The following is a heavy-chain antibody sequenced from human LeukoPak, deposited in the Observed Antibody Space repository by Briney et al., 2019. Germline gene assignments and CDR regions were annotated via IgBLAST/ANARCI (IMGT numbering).Heavy chain of an antibody. V-gene: IGHV4-34*01. CDR2: INHSGST. J-gene: IGHJ4*02. Sequence: PSETLSLTCAVYGGSFSGYYWSWIRQPPGKGLEWIGEINHSGSTNYNPSLKSRVTISVDTSKNQFSLKLSSVTAADTAVYYCARRRDYVWGSYRYTAPNFDYWGQGTLVTVSS. D-gene: IGHD3-16*02. CDR1: GGSFSGYY. CDR3: ARRRDYVWGSYRYTAPNFDY.